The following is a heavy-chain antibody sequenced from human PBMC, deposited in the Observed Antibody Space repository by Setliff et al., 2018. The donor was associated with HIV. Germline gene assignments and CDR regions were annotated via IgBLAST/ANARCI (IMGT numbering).Heavy chain of an antibody. Sequence: PSETLSLTCTVSGDSISSGGFFWTWIRQHPGKGLEWIGYIYYSGSTYYNPSLKSRVTISVDTSKNQFSLKLSSVTAADTAVYSCARRQSYYDILNGRAFDALDIWGQGTKVTVSS. D-gene: IGHD3-9*01. CDR1: GDSISSGGFF. V-gene: IGHV4-31*03. CDR3: ARRQSYYDILNGRAFDALDI. CDR2: IYYSGST. J-gene: IGHJ3*02.